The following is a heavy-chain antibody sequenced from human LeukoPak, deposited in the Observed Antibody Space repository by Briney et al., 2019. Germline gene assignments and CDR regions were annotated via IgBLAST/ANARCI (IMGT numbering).Heavy chain of an antibody. Sequence: GGSLRLSCAASGFTFSSYGMHWVRQAPCKGLEWVAVIWYDGSNKYYADSVKGRFTISRDNSKNTLYLQMNSLRAEDTAVYYCARDRMLDSSSWYYFDYWGQGTLVTVSS. CDR3: ARDRMLDSSSWYYFDY. J-gene: IGHJ4*02. V-gene: IGHV3-33*01. D-gene: IGHD6-13*01. CDR2: IWYDGSNK. CDR1: GFTFSSYG.